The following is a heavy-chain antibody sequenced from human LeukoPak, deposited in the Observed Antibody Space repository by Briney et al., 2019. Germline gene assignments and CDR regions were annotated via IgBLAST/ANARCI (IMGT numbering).Heavy chain of an antibody. V-gene: IGHV3-9*01. CDR1: GFTFDDYA. CDR2: ISWNSGNI. D-gene: IGHD6-19*01. Sequence: GRSLRLSCAASGFTFDDYAMHWVRHAPGKGLEWVSGISWNSGNIGYADSVKGRFTISRDNAKNSLYLQMNSLRAEDTALYYCTKGTGITVAGYFDYWGQGTLVTVSS. J-gene: IGHJ4*02. CDR3: TKGTGITVAGYFDY.